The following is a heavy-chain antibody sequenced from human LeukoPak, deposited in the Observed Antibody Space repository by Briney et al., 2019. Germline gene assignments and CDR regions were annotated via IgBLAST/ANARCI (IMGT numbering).Heavy chain of an antibody. Sequence: GGSLRLSCGVSGFIFSNYPMTWVRQAPGRGLECVSSICGSGDNTYYADSVKGRFTISRDNAKNSLYLQMNSLRAEDTAVYYCARELYCSGGTCSNDYYYYYYMDVWGKGTTVTVSS. V-gene: IGHV3-21*01. D-gene: IGHD2-15*01. J-gene: IGHJ6*03. CDR3: ARELYCSGGTCSNDYYYYYYMDV. CDR2: ICGSGDNT. CDR1: GFIFSNYP.